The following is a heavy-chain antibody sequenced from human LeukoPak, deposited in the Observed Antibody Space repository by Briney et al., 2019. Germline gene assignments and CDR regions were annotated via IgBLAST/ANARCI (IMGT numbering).Heavy chain of an antibody. J-gene: IGHJ6*02. V-gene: IGHV3-66*01. CDR2: IYSGGST. Sequence: GGSLRLSCAASGFTVSSNYMSWVRQAPGKGLEWVSVIYSGGSTYYADSEKGRFTISRDNSKNTLYLQMNSLRAEDTAVYYCARERSTKKNYYYGMDVWGQGTTVTVSS. CDR1: GFTVSSNY. CDR3: ARERSTKKNYYYGMDV.